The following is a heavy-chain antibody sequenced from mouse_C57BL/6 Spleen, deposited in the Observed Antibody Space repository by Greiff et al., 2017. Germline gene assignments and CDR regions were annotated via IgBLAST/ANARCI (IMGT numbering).Heavy chain of an antibody. Sequence: VQLQQSGPELVKPGASVKIPCKASGYTFTDYNMAWVKQSHGKSLEWIGDINPNNGGTIYNQKFKGKATLTVDKSSSTAYMELRSLTSEDTAVYYCARSPYGYDVDWYFDVWGTGTTVTVSS. CDR2: INPNNGGT. D-gene: IGHD2-2*01. J-gene: IGHJ1*03. CDR1: GYTFTDYN. V-gene: IGHV1-18*01. CDR3: ARSPYGYDVDWYFDV.